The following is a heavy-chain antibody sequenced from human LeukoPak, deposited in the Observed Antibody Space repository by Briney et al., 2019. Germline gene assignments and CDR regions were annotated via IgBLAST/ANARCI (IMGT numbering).Heavy chain of an antibody. CDR2: ISGSGGDT. V-gene: IGHV3-23*01. Sequence: PGGSLRLSCAASGFTFSNYAMSWVRQAPGKGLEWVSTISGSGGDTYYADSVKGRFTISRDYSKNTLYLQMNSLRGEDTAVYYCAKGPSVITPYYFDFWGQGTLVTVSS. CDR1: GFTFSNYA. CDR3: AKGPSVITPYYFDF. J-gene: IGHJ4*02. D-gene: IGHD3-22*01.